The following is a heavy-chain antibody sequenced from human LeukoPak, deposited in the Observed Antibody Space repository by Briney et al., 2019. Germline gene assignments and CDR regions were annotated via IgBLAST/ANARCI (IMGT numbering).Heavy chain of an antibody. V-gene: IGHV1-69*13. CDR1: GDTFSRYA. CDR2: IIPVLSTA. Sequence: SVTVSCKASGDTFSRYAISWVRQAPGQGLEWMGGIIPVLSTANYAQKFQDRVTITADESTSTTYMELSSLKSEDTAVYYCATTGGDIYYYYMDVWGKGTTVTISS. D-gene: IGHD3-16*01. CDR3: ATTGGDIYYYYMDV. J-gene: IGHJ6*03.